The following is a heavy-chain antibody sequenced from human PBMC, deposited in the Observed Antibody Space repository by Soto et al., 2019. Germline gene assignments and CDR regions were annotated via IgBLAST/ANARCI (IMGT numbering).Heavy chain of an antibody. V-gene: IGHV3-33*01. Sequence: GGSLILSCAASGFTFSSYGMHWVRQAPGKGLEWVAVIWYDGSNKYYADSVKGRFTISRDNSKNTLYLQMNSLRAEDTAVYYCATGPSGWPTEFDYWGQGTLVTVSS. D-gene: IGHD6-19*01. J-gene: IGHJ4*02. CDR1: GFTFSSYG. CDR2: IWYDGSNK. CDR3: ATGPSGWPTEFDY.